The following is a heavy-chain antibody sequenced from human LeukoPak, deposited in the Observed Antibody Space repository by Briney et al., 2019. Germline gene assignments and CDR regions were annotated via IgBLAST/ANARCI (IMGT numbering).Heavy chain of an antibody. D-gene: IGHD3-10*01. V-gene: IGHV3-23*01. CDR3: ARDTLSMVRGGHTSDY. CDR2: ISGSGGST. J-gene: IGHJ4*02. CDR1: GFTFSSYA. Sequence: GGSLRLSCAASGFTFSSYAMSWVRQAPGKGLEWVSAISGSGGSTYYADSVKGRFTISRDNSKNTLYLQMNSLRAEDTAVYYCARDTLSMVRGGHTSDYWGQGTLVTVSS.